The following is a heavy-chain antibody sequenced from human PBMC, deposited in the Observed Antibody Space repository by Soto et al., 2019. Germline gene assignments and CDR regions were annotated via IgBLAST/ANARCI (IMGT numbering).Heavy chain of an antibody. Sequence: PGGSLRLSCAASGFTFSSYSMNWVRQAPGKGLEWVSHISSSSNTIYYADSVKGRFTISRDNAKNSLYLQMNSLRAEDTAVYYCARDYSSYGPFDYWGQGT. J-gene: IGHJ4*02. D-gene: IGHD5-18*01. V-gene: IGHV3-48*01. CDR2: ISSSSNTI. CDR1: GFTFSSYS. CDR3: ARDYSSYGPFDY.